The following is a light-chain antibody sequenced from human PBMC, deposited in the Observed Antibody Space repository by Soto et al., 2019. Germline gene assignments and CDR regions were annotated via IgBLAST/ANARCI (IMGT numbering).Light chain of an antibody. CDR2: GAS. CDR3: QQYGSSYT. CDR1: QSVSSNY. J-gene: IGKJ2*01. Sequence: EIVLTQSPGTLSLSPGERATLSCRASQSVSSNYLAWYQQKPGQAPRLLIYGASSRATGIPDRFSGSGSGTDFTLTISRLEPEDFAVYYCQQYGSSYTFGQ. V-gene: IGKV3-20*01.